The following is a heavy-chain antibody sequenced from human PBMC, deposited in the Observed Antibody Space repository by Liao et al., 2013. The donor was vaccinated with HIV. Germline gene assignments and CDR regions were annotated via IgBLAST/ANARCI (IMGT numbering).Heavy chain of an antibody. Sequence: QAQLQQWGAGLVKPSQTLSLTCTVSGGSISGSYFWSWIRQPAGKGLEWIGRIYTSGSTNYNPSLKSRVTISIDTSKNQFSLKLNSVTAADAAVYYCARGDRGDDYYDSGPEAFDIWGQGTMVTVSS. D-gene: IGHD3-22*01. CDR3: ARGDRGDDYYDSGPEAFDI. J-gene: IGHJ3*02. CDR2: IYTSGST. CDR1: GGSISGSYF. V-gene: IGHV4-61*02.